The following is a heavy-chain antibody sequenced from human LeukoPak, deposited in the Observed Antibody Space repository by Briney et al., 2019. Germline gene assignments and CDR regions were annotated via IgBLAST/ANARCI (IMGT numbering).Heavy chain of an antibody. J-gene: IGHJ6*02. CDR2: IKQDGSEK. CDR1: GFTFSNYW. V-gene: IGHV3-7*01. D-gene: IGHD6-19*01. Sequence: GGSLRLSFAASGFTFSNYWMSWVRQASGKGLEWVADIKQDGSEKYYVYSVKGRFTISRDNAKNSLYMQMNGLIAEDTAVYYCARSSTWLSYGMDVWGQGTTVTVSS. CDR3: ARSSTWLSYGMDV.